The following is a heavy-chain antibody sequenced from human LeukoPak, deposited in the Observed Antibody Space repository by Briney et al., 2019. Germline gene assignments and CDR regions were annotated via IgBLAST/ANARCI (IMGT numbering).Heavy chain of an antibody. CDR3: ANDYGDENWFDP. Sequence: PSETLSLTCTVSGGSISSSSYYWGWIRQPPGKGLEWIGSIYYSGSTYYNPSLKSRVTISVDTSKNQFSLELSSVTAADTAVYYCANDYGDENWFDPWGQGTLVTVSS. D-gene: IGHD4-17*01. CDR2: IYYSGST. V-gene: IGHV4-39*01. CDR1: GGSISSSSYY. J-gene: IGHJ5*02.